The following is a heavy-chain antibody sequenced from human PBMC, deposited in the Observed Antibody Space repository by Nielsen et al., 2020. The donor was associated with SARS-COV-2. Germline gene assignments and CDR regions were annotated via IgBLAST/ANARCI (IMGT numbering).Heavy chain of an antibody. J-gene: IGHJ4*02. V-gene: IGHV3-33*03. D-gene: IGHD6-13*01. Sequence: GGSLRLSCAASGFTFSSYGMHWVRQAPGKGLEWVAVIWYDGSNKYYVDSVKGRFTISRDNAKNSLYLQMNSLRAEDTAVYYCASSSSWYYGGSYFDYWGQGTLVTVSS. CDR2: IWYDGSNK. CDR3: ASSSSWYYGGSYFDY. CDR1: GFTFSSYG.